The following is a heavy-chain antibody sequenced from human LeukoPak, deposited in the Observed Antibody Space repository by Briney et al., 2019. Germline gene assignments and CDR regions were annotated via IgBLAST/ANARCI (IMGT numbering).Heavy chain of an antibody. CDR3: ARGLPAMYNYDFWSGPPDV. CDR2: ISYSGNT. CDR1: GGSISNYY. Sequence: SETLSLTCSVSGGSISNYYWSWIRQPPGKGLEWIGDISYSGNTNYNPSLKSRVTMSVDTSRTQFSLKLSSVTAADTAVYYCARGLPAMYNYDFWSGPPDVWGKGTTVTVSS. D-gene: IGHD3-3*01. J-gene: IGHJ6*04. V-gene: IGHV4-59*12.